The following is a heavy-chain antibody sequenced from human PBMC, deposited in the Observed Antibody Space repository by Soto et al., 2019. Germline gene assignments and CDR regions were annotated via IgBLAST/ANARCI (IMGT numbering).Heavy chain of an antibody. CDR1: GGSIDSGAFS. CDR2: VTHSGTA. J-gene: IGHJ4*02. Sequence: KPSESLSLTCAVSGGSIDSGAFSLSWIRQPPGKGLEWIGYVTHSGTAYSIPSLNGRLTLSVDSSQTQFSLKLTSVTAADSAFYYCARIHWAQSSLDYWGRGILVTVSS. V-gene: IGHV4-30-2*01. CDR3: ARIHWAQSSLDY. D-gene: IGHD6-19*01.